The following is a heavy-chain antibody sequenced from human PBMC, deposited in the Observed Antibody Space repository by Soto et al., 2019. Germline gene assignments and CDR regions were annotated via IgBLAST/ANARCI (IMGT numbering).Heavy chain of an antibody. V-gene: IGHV3-9*01. CDR2: ISWNSGSI. CDR3: AKGLYYDFWSGYDDAFDI. D-gene: IGHD3-3*01. Sequence: PGGSLRLSCAASGFTFDDCAMHWVRQAPGKGLEWVSGISWNSGSIGYADSVKGRFTISRDNAKNSLYLQMNSLRAEDTALYYCAKGLYYDFWSGYDDAFDIWGQGTMVTVSS. CDR1: GFTFDDCA. J-gene: IGHJ3*02.